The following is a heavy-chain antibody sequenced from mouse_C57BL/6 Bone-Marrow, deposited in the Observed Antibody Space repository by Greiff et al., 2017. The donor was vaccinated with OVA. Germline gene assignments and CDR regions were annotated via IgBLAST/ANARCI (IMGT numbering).Heavy chain of an antibody. CDR2: IYPSDSET. J-gene: IGHJ1*03. Sequence: QVQLQQPGAELVRPGSSVKLSCKASGYTFTSYWMDWVKQRPGQGLEWIGNIYPSDSETHYNQKFKDKATLTVDKSSSTAYMQLSSLTSEDSAVYYCAWFITTGETYFGGWGTGTTVTVSS. D-gene: IGHD1-1*01. CDR3: AWFITTGETYFGG. V-gene: IGHV1-61*01. CDR1: GYTFTSYW.